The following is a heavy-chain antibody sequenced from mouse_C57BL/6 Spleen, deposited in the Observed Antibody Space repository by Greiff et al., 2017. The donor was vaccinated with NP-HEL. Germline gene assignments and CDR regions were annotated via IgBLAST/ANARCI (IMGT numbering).Heavy chain of an antibody. V-gene: IGHV1-50*01. J-gene: IGHJ1*03. D-gene: IGHD1-1*01. CDR2: IDPSDSYT. CDR3: ARKHYGSYWYFDV. CDR1: GYTFTSYW. Sequence: VQLQQPGAELVKPGASVKLSCKASGYTFTSYWMQWVKQRPGQGLEWIGEIDPSDSYTNYNQKFKGKATLTVDTSSSTAYMQLSSLTSEDSAVYYCARKHYGSYWYFDVWGTGTTVTVSS.